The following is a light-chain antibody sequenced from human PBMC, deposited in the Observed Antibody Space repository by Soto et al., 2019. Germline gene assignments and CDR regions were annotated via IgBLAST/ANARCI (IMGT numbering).Light chain of an antibody. J-gene: IGKJ4*01. CDR2: DAS. Sequence: EIVLTQSPATLSLSPGERATLSCRASQSVSSYLAWYQQKPGQAPRLLIYDASNRATGITASFSGSGSETDLTLTITGLEPEDFAVYYCQQRSNWPFGGGTQVEIK. CDR3: QQRSNWP. CDR1: QSVSSY. V-gene: IGKV3-11*01.